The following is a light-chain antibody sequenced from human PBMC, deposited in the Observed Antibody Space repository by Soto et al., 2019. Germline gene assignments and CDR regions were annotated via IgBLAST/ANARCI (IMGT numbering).Light chain of an antibody. CDR1: QSISSW. J-gene: IGKJ1*01. V-gene: IGKV1-5*03. CDR2: KAS. CDR3: QQYNSCS. Sequence: DIQMNKSPSTLAASVGEKVTITCRASQSISSWLAWYQQKPGKAPKLLIYKASFLESGVPSRFSGSGSGTEFTLTISSLQPDDFATYYCQQYNSCSFGQGTKVDIK.